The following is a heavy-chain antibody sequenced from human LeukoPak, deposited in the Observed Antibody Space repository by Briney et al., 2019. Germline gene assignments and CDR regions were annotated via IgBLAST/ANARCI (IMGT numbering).Heavy chain of an antibody. CDR3: ARRGQYYYDSSGYFDY. CDR2: IYHSGST. J-gene: IGHJ4*02. D-gene: IGHD3-22*01. Sequence: SETLSLTCAVSGGSISSGGYTWSWIRQPPGKGLEWIGYIYHSGSTYYNPSLKSRVTISVDRSKNQFSLKLSSVTAADTAVYYCARRGQYYYDSSGYFDYWGQGTLVTVSS. V-gene: IGHV4-30-2*01. CDR1: GGSISSGGYT.